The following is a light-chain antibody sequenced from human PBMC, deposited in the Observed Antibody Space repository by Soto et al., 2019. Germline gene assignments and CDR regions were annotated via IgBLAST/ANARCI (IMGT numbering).Light chain of an antibody. J-gene: IGLJ2*01. CDR3: AAWDDSLSVL. V-gene: IGLV1-47*01. CDR2: RNN. Sequence: QSVLTQPPSASGTPGQRVTISCSGSSPNIGSNYVYWYQQLPGTAPKLLIYRNNQRPSGVPDRFSGSKSGTSASLAISGLRSEDEADYYCAAWDDSLSVLFGGGTKVTVL. CDR1: SPNIGSNY.